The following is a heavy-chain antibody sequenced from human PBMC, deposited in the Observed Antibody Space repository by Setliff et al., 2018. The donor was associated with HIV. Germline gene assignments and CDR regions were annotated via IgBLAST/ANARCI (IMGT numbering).Heavy chain of an antibody. J-gene: IGHJ6*03. CDR3: ARGGREYGVNYYYYYMDV. CDR1: GGSISSYS. CDR2: IYTSGST. Sequence: PSETLSLTCTVSGGSISSYSWSWIRQPPGKGLEWIGYIYTSGSTNYNPSLKSRVTISVDTSENQFSLKLSSVTAADTAVYYCARGGREYGVNYYYYYMDVGGKGTAVTVSS. D-gene: IGHD3-10*01. V-gene: IGHV4-4*08.